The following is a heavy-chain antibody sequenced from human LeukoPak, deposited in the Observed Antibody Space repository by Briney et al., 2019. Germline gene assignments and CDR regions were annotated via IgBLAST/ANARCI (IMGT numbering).Heavy chain of an antibody. D-gene: IGHD3-10*01. V-gene: IGHV1-2*02. CDR3: ARVGPYGSGSSLFDY. Sequence: SVTVSCKSSVYTFTVYYMHWLRQAPSQGLEWMGWINPNSGGTNYAQKFQGRVTMTRDTSISTAYMELSRLRSDDTAVYYCARVGPYGSGSSLFDYWGQGTLVTVSS. CDR2: INPNSGGT. CDR1: VYTFTVYY. J-gene: IGHJ4*02.